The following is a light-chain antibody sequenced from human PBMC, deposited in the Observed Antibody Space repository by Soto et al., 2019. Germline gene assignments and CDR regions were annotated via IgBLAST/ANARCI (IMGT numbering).Light chain of an antibody. CDR3: QHYGGPVGYT. Sequence: EIVLTQSPNTLSLSPGDRAALSCRASQTVRNNYVAWYQQKPGQAPKLLIYGASSRATDIPGMFSGSGSGTDFALTISRLEPEDFAVYYCQHYGGPVGYTFGQGTKLEIK. J-gene: IGKJ2*01. CDR2: GAS. V-gene: IGKV3-20*01. CDR1: QTVRNNY.